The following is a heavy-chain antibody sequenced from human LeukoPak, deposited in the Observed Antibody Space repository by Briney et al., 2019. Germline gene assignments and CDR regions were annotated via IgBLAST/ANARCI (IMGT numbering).Heavy chain of an antibody. CDR1: GGSISSSSYY. Sequence: SETLSLTCTVSGGSISSSSYYWGWIRQPPGKGLEWIGRIYYSGSTYYNPSLKSRVTISVDTSKNQFSLKLSSVTAADTAVYYCARGAPETTMIVVVTTGYYFDYWGQGTLVTVSS. CDR2: IYYSGST. V-gene: IGHV4-39*07. CDR3: ARGAPETTMIVVVTTGYYFDY. D-gene: IGHD3-22*01. J-gene: IGHJ4*02.